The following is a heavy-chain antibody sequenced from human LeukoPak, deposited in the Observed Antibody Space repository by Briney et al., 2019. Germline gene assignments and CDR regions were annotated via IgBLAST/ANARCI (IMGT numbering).Heavy chain of an antibody. CDR2: ISGGSSFT. CDR3: ARGGYYGSGRYYFDS. Sequence: GGSLRLPCAASGFSFSSFSMNWVRQAPGKGLEWVSYISGGSSFTYYVDSVKGRFTISRDNAKNTLHLQMNSLRAEDTAVYYCARGGYYGSGRYYFDSWGQGTLVTVSS. CDR1: GFSFSSFS. J-gene: IGHJ4*02. V-gene: IGHV3-21*01. D-gene: IGHD3-3*01.